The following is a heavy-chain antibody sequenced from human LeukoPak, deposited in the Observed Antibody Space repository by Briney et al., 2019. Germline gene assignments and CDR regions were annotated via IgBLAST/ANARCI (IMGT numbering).Heavy chain of an antibody. CDR3: ARSARGVIFDV. CDR2: VSYDGTET. J-gene: IGHJ6*04. Sequence: GGSLRLSCAASGFIFSRYGIHWVRQAPGKGLEWVAVVSYDGTETKYADSVKGRLNLSRDNSKNTVYLQMNSLTFEDTAVYYCARSARGVIFDVWGKGTTVTVSS. V-gene: IGHV3-30*03. CDR1: GFIFSRYG. D-gene: IGHD3-10*01.